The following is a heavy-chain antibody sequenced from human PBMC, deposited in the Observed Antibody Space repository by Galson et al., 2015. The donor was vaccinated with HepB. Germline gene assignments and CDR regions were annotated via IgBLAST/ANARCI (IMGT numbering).Heavy chain of an antibody. CDR2: IYCSGST. D-gene: IGHD3-10*01. CDR3: AREERLRGVIDYSYGMDV. CDR1: GGSISGYY. J-gene: IGHJ6*02. V-gene: IGHV4-59*01. Sequence: LSLTCTVSGGSISGYYWSWIRQPPGKGLEWIGYIYCSGSTNYNTSLKSRVTISVDTSKNQFSLKVTSVTAADTAVYYCAREERLRGVIDYSYGMDVWGQGTTVTVSS.